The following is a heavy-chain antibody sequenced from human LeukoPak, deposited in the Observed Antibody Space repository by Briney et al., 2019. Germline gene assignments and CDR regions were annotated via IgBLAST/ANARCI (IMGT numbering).Heavy chain of an antibody. CDR1: GGSISSSSYY. V-gene: IGHV3-23*01. Sequence: ETLSLTCTVSGGSISSSSYYWGWIRQPPGKGLEWVSTISDSATYSAGSVKGRFTISRDNSKNTLFLQMHSLRAEDTAVYYCARDRSGKQLWLGSFDYWGQGTRVTVSS. CDR3: ARDRSGKQLWLGSFDY. D-gene: IGHD5-18*01. J-gene: IGHJ4*02. CDR2: ISDSAT.